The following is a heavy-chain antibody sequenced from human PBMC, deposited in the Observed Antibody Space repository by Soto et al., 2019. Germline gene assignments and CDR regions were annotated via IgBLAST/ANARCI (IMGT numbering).Heavy chain of an antibody. CDR2: VYWNDDR. Sequence: SGPTLVNPTQTLTLTCTFSGFSLSTSGVGVGWIRQPPGKALEWLGLVYWNDDRRFRPSLKSRLTITKDTSKNQVDLTMTNMAPEDTATYYCAPRRPTATAISGPSAFDFWGQGTLVTVSS. J-gene: IGHJ4*02. V-gene: IGHV2-5*01. CDR3: APRRPTATAISGPSAFDF. CDR1: GFSLSTSGVG. D-gene: IGHD4-17*01.